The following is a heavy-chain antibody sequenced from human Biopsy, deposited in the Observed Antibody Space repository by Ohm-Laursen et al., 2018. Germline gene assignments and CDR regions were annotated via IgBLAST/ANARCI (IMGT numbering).Heavy chain of an antibody. V-gene: IGHV4-31*01. Sequence: SDTLSLTCTVSGGSVSSGGFYWSWIRQHPGKGLEWIGYIYYSGTTYYNPSLKSLVTISVDTSKNQFSLKLNSVTAADTVVYYCARRPYGGTRYWYFDLWGRGTLVTVSS. CDR2: IYYSGTT. CDR1: GGSVSSGGFY. CDR3: ARRPYGGTRYWYFDL. D-gene: IGHD4-23*01. J-gene: IGHJ2*01.